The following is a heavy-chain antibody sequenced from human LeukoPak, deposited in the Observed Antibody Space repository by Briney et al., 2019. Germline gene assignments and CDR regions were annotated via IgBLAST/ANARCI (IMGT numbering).Heavy chain of an antibody. Sequence: GSSVKVSCKASGSTFSSYAISWVRQAPGQGLEWMGGIIPIFGTANYAQNFQGRVTITADESTSTAYMELSSLRSEDTAVYYCARSCLAHDYGDYAGVAQGGYFDYWGQGTLVTVSS. V-gene: IGHV1-69*01. CDR1: GSTFSSYA. CDR3: ARSCLAHDYGDYAGVAQGGYFDY. CDR2: IIPIFGTA. D-gene: IGHD4-17*01. J-gene: IGHJ4*02.